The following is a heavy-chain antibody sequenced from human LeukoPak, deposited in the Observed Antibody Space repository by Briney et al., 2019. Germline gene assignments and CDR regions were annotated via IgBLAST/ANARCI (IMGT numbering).Heavy chain of an antibody. D-gene: IGHD5-18*01. J-gene: IGHJ5*02. CDR1: GYSFTSYW. V-gene: IGHV5-51*01. CDR2: IYPGDSDT. CDR3: TRQEGYSYGPNWFDP. Sequence: GESLKISCKGSGYSFTSYWIGWVRQMPGKGLEWMGIIYPGDSDTRYSPSFQGQVTISADKSISTAYLRWSSLKASDTAMYYCTRQEGYSYGPNWFDPWGQGTLVTVSS.